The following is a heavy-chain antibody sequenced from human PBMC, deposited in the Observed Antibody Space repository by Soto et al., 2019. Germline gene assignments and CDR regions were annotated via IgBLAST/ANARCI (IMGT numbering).Heavy chain of an antibody. CDR1: GGSVSYNSYY. CDR3: ARLVVVAPVANV. D-gene: IGHD2-21*01. Sequence: SETLSLTCSVSGGSVSYNSYYWGWIRQPPGKGLEWVGGIFYTGTTYYNPSLKDRLSISVDTSENSFSLNLTSVTAADTAVYFCARLVVVAPVANVWGQGALVTVYS. V-gene: IGHV4-39*01. J-gene: IGHJ4*02. CDR2: IFYTGTT.